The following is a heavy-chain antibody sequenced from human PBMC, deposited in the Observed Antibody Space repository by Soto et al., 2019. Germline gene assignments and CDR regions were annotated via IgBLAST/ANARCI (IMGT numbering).Heavy chain of an antibody. CDR2: IIPIFGTA. CDR3: ARGDIVVVVAATEYYGMDV. Sequence: GASVKFYCKASGGTFSSYAISWVRQAPGQGLEWMGGIIPIFGTANYAQKFQGRVTITADESTSTAYMELSSLRSEDTAVYYCARGDIVVVVAATEYYGMDVWGQGTTVTVSS. V-gene: IGHV1-69*13. D-gene: IGHD2-15*01. CDR1: GGTFSSYA. J-gene: IGHJ6*02.